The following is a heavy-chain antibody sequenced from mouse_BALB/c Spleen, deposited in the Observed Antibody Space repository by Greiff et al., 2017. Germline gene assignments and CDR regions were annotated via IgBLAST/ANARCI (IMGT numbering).Heavy chain of an antibody. V-gene: IGHV5-6-5*01. J-gene: IGHJ4*01. CDR2: ISSGGST. CDR1: GFTFSSYA. CDR3: AREGLRYYAMDY. Sequence: EVMLVESGGGLVKPGGSLKLSCAASGFTFSSYAMSWVRQTPEKRLEWVASISSGGSTYYPDSVKGRFTISRDNARNILYLQMSSLRSEDTAMYYCAREGLRYYAMDYWGQGTSVTVSS. D-gene: IGHD2-2*01.